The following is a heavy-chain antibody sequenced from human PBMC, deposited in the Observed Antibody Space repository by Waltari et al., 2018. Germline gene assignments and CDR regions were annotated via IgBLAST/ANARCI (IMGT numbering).Heavy chain of an antibody. D-gene: IGHD1-1*01. CDR3: ARGATTLGYNWFDP. J-gene: IGHJ5*02. CDR2: INHSGST. Sequence: QVHLRQWGAGLLKPSETLSLICGVYGESVSDYYWTWIRQPPGKGLEWIGEINHSGSTNYNPYLKSRVTISVDTSKNQFSLKLSSVTAADTAVYYCARGATTLGYNWFDPWGQGTLVTVSS. V-gene: IGHV4-34*02. CDR1: GESVSDYY.